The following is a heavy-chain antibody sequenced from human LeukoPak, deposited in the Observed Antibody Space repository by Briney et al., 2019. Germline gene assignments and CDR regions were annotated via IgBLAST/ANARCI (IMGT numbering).Heavy chain of an antibody. CDR3: TTDHELEDY. Sequence: GGSLRLSCAASGFTFSSYGMHWVRQAPGKGLEWVAVIWYDGSNKYYADSVKGRFTISRDNSKNTLYLQMNSLKTEDTAVYYCTTDHELEDYWGQGTLVTVSS. D-gene: IGHD1-26*01. CDR1: GFTFSSYG. J-gene: IGHJ4*02. CDR2: IWYDGSNK. V-gene: IGHV3-33*01.